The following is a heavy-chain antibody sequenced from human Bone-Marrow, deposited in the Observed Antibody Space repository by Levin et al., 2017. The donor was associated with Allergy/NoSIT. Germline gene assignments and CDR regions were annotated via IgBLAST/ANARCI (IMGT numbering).Heavy chain of an antibody. CDR1: GFTFSSYG. D-gene: IGHD3-10*01. J-gene: IGHJ4*02. Sequence: GESLKISCAASGFTFSSYGMHWVRQAPGKGLEWVAVISYDGSNKYYADSVKGRFTISRDNSKNTLYLQMNSLRAEDTAVYYCAKSGFGELLPPFDYWGQGTLVTVSS. CDR3: AKSGFGELLPPFDY. CDR2: ISYDGSNK. V-gene: IGHV3-30*18.